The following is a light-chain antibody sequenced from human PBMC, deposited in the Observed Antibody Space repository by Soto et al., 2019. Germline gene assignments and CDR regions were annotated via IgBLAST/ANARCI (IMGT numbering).Light chain of an antibody. J-gene: IGLJ2*01. Sequence: QSVLTQPASVSGSPGQSITISCTGTSDDVGGYKFVYWYQHHPGKSPKLIIYEVSNRPSGVSNRFSGSQSGNTASLTISGLQADDEADYYCSSYATNNTRVFGGGTKLTVL. CDR3: SSYATNNTRV. V-gene: IGLV2-14*01. CDR1: SDDVGGYKF. CDR2: EVS.